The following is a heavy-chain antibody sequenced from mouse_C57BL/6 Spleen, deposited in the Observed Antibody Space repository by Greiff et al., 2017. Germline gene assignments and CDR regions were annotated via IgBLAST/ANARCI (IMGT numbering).Heavy chain of an antibody. CDR1: GYAFSSSW. Sequence: QVQLQQSGPELVKPGASVKISCKASGYAFSSSWMNWVKQRPGKGLEWIGRIYPGDGDTNYNGKFKGKAILTADKSSSTAYMQLSSLTSEDSAVYFCARSVLRYYFDYWGQGTTLTVSS. V-gene: IGHV1-82*01. D-gene: IGHD1-1*01. CDR2: IYPGDGDT. CDR3: ARSVLRYYFDY. J-gene: IGHJ2*01.